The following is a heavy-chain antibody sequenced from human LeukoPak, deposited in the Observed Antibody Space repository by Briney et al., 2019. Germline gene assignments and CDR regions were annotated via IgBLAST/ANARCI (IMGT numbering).Heavy chain of an antibody. CDR1: GFTFSSYW. V-gene: IGHV3-7*01. D-gene: IGHD2-15*01. J-gene: IGHJ4*02. Sequence: GGSLRLSCAASGFTFSSYWMSWVRQAPGKGLEWVANIKQDGSEKYYVDSVRGRFTISRDNAKNSLYLQMNSLRAEDTAVYYCARDLGYCSGGSCYGLFDYWGQGTLVTVSS. CDR3: ARDLGYCSGGSCYGLFDY. CDR2: IKQDGSEK.